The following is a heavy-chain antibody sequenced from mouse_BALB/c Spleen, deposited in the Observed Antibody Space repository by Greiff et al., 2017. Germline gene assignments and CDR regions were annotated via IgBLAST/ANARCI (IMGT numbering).Heavy chain of an antibody. V-gene: IGHV1-7*01. D-gene: IGHD2-4*01. Sequence: QVQLQQSGAELAKPGASVKMSCKASGYTFTSYWMHWVKQRPGQGLEWIGYINPSTGYTEYNQKFKDKATLTADKSSSTAYMQLSSLTSEDSAVYYCARGNDYDKIFAYWGQGTLVTVSA. CDR2: INPSTGYT. CDR3: ARGNDYDKIFAY. CDR1: GYTFTSYW. J-gene: IGHJ3*01.